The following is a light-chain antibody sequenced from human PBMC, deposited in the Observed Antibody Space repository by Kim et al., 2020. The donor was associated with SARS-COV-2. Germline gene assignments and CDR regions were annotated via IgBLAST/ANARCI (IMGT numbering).Light chain of an antibody. CDR3: LQYGSSPLT. J-gene: IGKJ4*01. CDR1: QSVSNSY. CDR2: GAS. V-gene: IGKV3-20*01. Sequence: ATLSYRASQSVSNSYLAWYQQKPGQAHSLLIYGASSRATGLPDRFSGSGSRTDFTFRISRLEPEDFSLYYFLQYGSSPLTFGGGTKVDIK.